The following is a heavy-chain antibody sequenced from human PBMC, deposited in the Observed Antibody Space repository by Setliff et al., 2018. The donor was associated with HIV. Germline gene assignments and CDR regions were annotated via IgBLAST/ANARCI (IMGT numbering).Heavy chain of an antibody. J-gene: IGHJ4*02. Sequence: SGPTLVNPTETLTLTCTVSGFSLSNTRMGVSWIRQPPGKALEWLAHIFPNDEKSYSASLKSRVTISEDTSKSQVVLTMTNMGPLDTATYFCARYNFRRGYWDYFDYWGQGTQVTVSS. V-gene: IGHV2-26*01. D-gene: IGHD3-3*01. CDR3: ARYNFRRGYWDYFDY. CDR1: GFSLSNTRMG. CDR2: IFPNDEK.